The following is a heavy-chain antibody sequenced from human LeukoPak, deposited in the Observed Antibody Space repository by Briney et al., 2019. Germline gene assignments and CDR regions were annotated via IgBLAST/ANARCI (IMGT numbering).Heavy chain of an antibody. J-gene: IGHJ4*02. CDR2: IYYSGST. CDR1: GGSISSYY. CDR3: ARVPVVTATPADY. D-gene: IGHD2-21*02. V-gene: IGHV4-59*01. Sequence: MPSETLSLTCTVSGGSISSYYWSWIRQPPGKGLEWIGYIYYSGSTNYNPSLKSRVTISVDTSKNQFSLKLSSVTAADTAVYYCARVPVVTATPADYWGQGTLVTVSS.